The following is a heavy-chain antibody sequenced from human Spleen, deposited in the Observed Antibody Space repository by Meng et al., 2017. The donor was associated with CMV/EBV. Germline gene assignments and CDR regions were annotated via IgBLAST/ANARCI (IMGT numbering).Heavy chain of an antibody. CDR2: ISPYNGNT. V-gene: IGHV1-18*04. Sequence: ASVKVSCKASGYRFTDYSINWVRQAPGRGLEWMGWISPYNGNTYFAQSLQGRVTLTTDTTTNTAYMELRSLTSGDTAVYYCARTRGRIVIMSSSFFDYWGQGALVTVSS. J-gene: IGHJ4*02. D-gene: IGHD2-8*01. CDR3: ARTRGRIVIMSSSFFDY. CDR1: GYRFTDYS.